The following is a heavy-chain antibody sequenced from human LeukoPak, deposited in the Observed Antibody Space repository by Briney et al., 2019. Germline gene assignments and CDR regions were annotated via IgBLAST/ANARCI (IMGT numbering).Heavy chain of an antibody. CDR1: GGSISSSSYY. Sequence: PSETLSLTCTVSGGSISSSSYYWGWIRQPPGKGLEWIGSIYYSGSTYYNPSLKSRVTISVDTSKNQFSLKLSSVTAADTAVYDCARGGHRGAGSYRSNYWGQGTLVTVSS. J-gene: IGHJ4*02. D-gene: IGHD3-10*01. CDR2: IYYSGST. CDR3: ARGGHRGAGSYRSNY. V-gene: IGHV4-39*01.